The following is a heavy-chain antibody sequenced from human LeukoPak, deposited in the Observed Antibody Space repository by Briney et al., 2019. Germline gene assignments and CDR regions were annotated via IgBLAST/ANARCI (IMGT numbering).Heavy chain of an antibody. CDR2: IYHSGST. CDR3: AREAIAAAGGFDY. V-gene: IGHV4-30-2*01. Sequence: SQTLSLTCAVSGGSISSGGYSWSWLRQPPGKGLEWIGYIYHSGSTYYNPSLKSRVTISVDRSKNQFSLKLSSVTAADTAVYYCAREAIAAAGGFDYWGQGTLVTVSS. D-gene: IGHD6-13*01. CDR1: GGSISSGGYS. J-gene: IGHJ4*02.